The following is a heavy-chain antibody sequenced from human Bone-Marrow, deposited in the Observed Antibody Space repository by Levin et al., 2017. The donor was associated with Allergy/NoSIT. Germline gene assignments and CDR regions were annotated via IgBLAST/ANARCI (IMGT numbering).Heavy chain of an antibody. V-gene: IGHV3-23*01. Sequence: LSGGSLRLSCAASGFTFSSYAMSWVRQAPGKGLEWVSAISGSGGSTYYADSVKGRFTISRDNSKNTLYLQMNSLRAEDTAVYYCANGKDSSSWFDAFDIWGQGTMVTVSS. CDR1: GFTFSSYA. D-gene: IGHD6-13*01. CDR3: ANGKDSSSWFDAFDI. J-gene: IGHJ3*02. CDR2: ISGSGGST.